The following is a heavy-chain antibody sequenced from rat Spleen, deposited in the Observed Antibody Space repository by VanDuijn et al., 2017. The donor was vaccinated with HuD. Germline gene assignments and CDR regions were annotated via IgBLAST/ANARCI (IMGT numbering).Heavy chain of an antibody. CDR3: ARQDYGGYWFAY. V-gene: IGHV5-7*01. CDR1: GFTFSDYN. D-gene: IGHD1-11*01. Sequence: EVQLVESGGGLVQPGRSLKLSCAASGFTFSDYNMAWVRQAPKKGLEWVATIIYDGSRTYYRDSVKGRFTISRDNAKSTLYLQMDSLRSEDTATYYCARQDYGGYWFAYWGQGTLVTVSS. CDR2: IIYDGSRT. J-gene: IGHJ3*01.